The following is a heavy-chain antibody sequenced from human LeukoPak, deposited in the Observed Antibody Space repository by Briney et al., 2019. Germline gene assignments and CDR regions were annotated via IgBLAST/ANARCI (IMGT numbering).Heavy chain of an antibody. CDR3: ARVFPGGYYDSSGYPDY. J-gene: IGHJ4*02. CDR2: ISYDGSNK. D-gene: IGHD3-22*01. CDR1: GFTFSSYA. Sequence: GGSLRLSCAASGFTFSSYAMHWVRQAPGKGLEWVAVISYDGSNKYYADSVKGRFTIPRDNSKNTLYLQMNSLRAEDTAVYYCARVFPGGYYDSSGYPDYWGQGTLVTVSS. V-gene: IGHV3-30*04.